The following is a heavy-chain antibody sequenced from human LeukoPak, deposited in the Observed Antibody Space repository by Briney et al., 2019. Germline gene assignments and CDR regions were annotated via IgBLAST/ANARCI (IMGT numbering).Heavy chain of an antibody. CDR2: IYSGRST. CDR3: ARGPTAQEDLDY. J-gene: IGHJ4*02. Sequence: GGSLRLSCAASGITVSSNDMSWVRQAPGKGLEWVSVIYSGRSTYYADSVKGRFTISRDISKNTLYLQMNSLRAEDTAVYYCARGPTAQEDLDYWGQGTLVTVSS. CDR1: GITVSSND. V-gene: IGHV3-66*01.